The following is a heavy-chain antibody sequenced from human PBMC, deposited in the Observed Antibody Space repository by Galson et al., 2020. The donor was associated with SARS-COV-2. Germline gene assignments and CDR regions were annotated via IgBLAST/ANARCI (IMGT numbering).Heavy chain of an antibody. CDR3: ARERGELLWFGELFTRVGYYYGMDV. D-gene: IGHD3-10*01. V-gene: IGHV1-18*01. CDR2: ISAYNGNT. CDR1: GYTFTSYG. Sequence: ASVKVSCKASGYTFTSYGISWVRQAPGQGLEWMGWISAYNGNTNYAQKLQGRVTMTTDTSTSTAYMGLRSLRSDDTAVYYCARERGELLWFGELFTRVGYYYGMDVWGQGTTVTVSS. J-gene: IGHJ6*02.